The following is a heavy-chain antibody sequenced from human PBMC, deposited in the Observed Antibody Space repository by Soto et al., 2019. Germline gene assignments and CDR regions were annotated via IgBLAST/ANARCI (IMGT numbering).Heavy chain of an antibody. J-gene: IGHJ5*02. CDR3: AKGGRDGYNA. CDR1: GYTFTESH. CDR2: INPNSGGT. D-gene: IGHD3-16*01. V-gene: IGHV1-2*02. Sequence: QVHLIQSGAEVKKPGASVKVSCKASGYTFTESHIHWLRQAPGQGLEWMGWINPNSGGTNSPQKFLGRVILTSDTSINTTYMELRRLTYDDTAVYYCAKGGRDGYNAWGQGTLVTVSS.